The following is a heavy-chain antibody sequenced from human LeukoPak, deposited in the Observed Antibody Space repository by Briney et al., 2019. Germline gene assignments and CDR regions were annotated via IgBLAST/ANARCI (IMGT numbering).Heavy chain of an antibody. CDR3: AKGGGYEAQYYYYYLDV. CDR1: GFPFSSHG. V-gene: IGHV3-23*01. Sequence: GGSLRLSCAGSGFPFSSHGMNWVRQAPGKGLEWVSGISPGGPTYYADSVKGRFTISRDDSKNTLYLQMKSLRAEDTAVYYCAKGGGYEAQYYYYYLDVWGKGTTVTISS. J-gene: IGHJ6*03. D-gene: IGHD5-12*01. CDR2: ISPGGPT.